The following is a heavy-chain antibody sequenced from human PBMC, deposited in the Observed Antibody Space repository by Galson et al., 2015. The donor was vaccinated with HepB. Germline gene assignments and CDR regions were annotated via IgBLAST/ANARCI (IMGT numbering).Heavy chain of an antibody. CDR1: GFTFSSYS. J-gene: IGHJ4*02. CDR2: ISSSSSYI. V-gene: IGHV3-21*01. CDR3: AREGWFGELLTPDY. D-gene: IGHD3-10*01. Sequence: SLRLSCAASGFTFSSYSMNWVRQAPGKGLEWVSSISSSSSYIYYADSVKGRFTISRDNAKNSLYLQMNSLRAEDTAVYYCAREGWFGELLTPDYWGQGTLVTVSS.